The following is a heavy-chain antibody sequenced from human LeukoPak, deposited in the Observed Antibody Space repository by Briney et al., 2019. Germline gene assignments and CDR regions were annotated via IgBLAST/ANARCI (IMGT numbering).Heavy chain of an antibody. CDR1: GGSFSGYY. CDR2: INHSGST. J-gene: IGHJ4*02. Sequence: PSETLSLTCAVYGGSFSGYYRSWIRQPPGKGLEWIGEINHSGSTNYNPSLKSRVTISVDTSKNQFSLKLSSVTAADTAVYYCARGPMVGATTDYWGQGTLVTVSS. D-gene: IGHD1-26*01. CDR3: ARGPMVGATTDY. V-gene: IGHV4-34*01.